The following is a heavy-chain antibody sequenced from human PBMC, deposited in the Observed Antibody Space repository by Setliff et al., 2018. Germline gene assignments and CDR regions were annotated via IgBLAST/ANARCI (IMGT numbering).Heavy chain of an antibody. CDR1: GGSISSHY. Sequence: PSETLSLTCTVSGGSISSHYWSWIRQPPGKGLEWIGYIYSSGSTNYNPSLKSRVTISVDTSKNQFPLKLTSVTAADTAIYYCASRTTGPGGWFDYWGQGALVTVSS. J-gene: IGHJ5*01. V-gene: IGHV4-4*08. CDR3: ASRTTGPGGWFDY. D-gene: IGHD1-1*01. CDR2: IYSSGST.